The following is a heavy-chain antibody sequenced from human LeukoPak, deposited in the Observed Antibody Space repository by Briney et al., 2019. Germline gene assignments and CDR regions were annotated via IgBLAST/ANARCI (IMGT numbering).Heavy chain of an antibody. Sequence: SETLSLTCAVSGGSISSSNYFWGWIRQPPEKGLEWIGSFSYHGNTYYNPSLKSRVTISVDTSKNQFSLKLSSVTAADTAVYYCARHGLRSKAIDYWGQGTLVTVSS. CDR3: ARHGLRSKAIDY. CDR2: FSYHGNT. V-gene: IGHV4-39*01. D-gene: IGHD5/OR15-5a*01. J-gene: IGHJ4*02. CDR1: GGSISSSNYF.